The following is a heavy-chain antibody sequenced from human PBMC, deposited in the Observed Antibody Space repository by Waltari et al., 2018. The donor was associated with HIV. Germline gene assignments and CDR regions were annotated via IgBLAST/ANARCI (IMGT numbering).Heavy chain of an antibody. Sequence: EVQLVESGGGLVQIGGSLRLSCVVSGFNFNTYWRSWVRQAPGSGLEWVANIKEDGSEKNYVDSVKGRFTISRNNAENSVYLEMHSLRVEDTALYYCARDEAVSSWSDHWGQGTPVTVSS. CDR3: ARDEAVSSWSDH. J-gene: IGHJ5*02. D-gene: IGHD3-3*02. CDR1: GFNFNTYW. CDR2: IKEDGSEK. V-gene: IGHV3-7*01.